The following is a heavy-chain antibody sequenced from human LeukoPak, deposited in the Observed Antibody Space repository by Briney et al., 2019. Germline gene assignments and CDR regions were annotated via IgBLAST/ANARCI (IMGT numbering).Heavy chain of an antibody. J-gene: IGHJ6*03. CDR2: IQYDGSNK. D-gene: IGHD1-7*01. CDR3: AKRRGLELLYYYYMDV. CDR1: GFIFSSYG. V-gene: IGHV3-30*02. Sequence: GGSLRLSCVAPGFIFSSYGVHWVRQAPGKGLEWVAYIQYDGSNKQYADSVKGRFTISRDSSKNTLYLQMNSLRAEDTAVYYCAKRRGLELLYYYYMDVWGKGTTVTVSS.